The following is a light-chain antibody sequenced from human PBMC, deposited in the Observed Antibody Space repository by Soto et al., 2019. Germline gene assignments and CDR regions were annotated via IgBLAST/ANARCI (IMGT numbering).Light chain of an antibody. V-gene: IGKV3-15*01. Sequence: EILMTQSPVTLSVSPGERATLSCRASQSVSSNLAWYQQKPGQAPSLLIYGAFTRATGIPARLSGTGSGTEFTLTISSLQSEDFALYYCQQYNDWPLTFGQGTKVDIK. CDR1: QSVSSN. CDR2: GAF. CDR3: QQYNDWPLT. J-gene: IGKJ1*01.